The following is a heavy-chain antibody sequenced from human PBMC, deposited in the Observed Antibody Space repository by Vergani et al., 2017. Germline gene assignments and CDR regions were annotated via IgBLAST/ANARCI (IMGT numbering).Heavy chain of an antibody. J-gene: IGHJ6*03. V-gene: IGHV4-61*10. Sequence: QVQLQESGPGLVKPSETLSLTCTVSGGSVSSGSYYWSWIRQPAGKGLEWIGYIYYSGSTNYNPSLKSRVTISVDTSKNQFSLKLSSVTAADTAVYYCARGRATHRSGWYGYYYYYYMDVWGKGTTVTVSS. CDR3: ARGRATHRSGWYGYYYYYYMDV. CDR1: GGSVSSGSYY. D-gene: IGHD6-19*01. CDR2: IYYSGST.